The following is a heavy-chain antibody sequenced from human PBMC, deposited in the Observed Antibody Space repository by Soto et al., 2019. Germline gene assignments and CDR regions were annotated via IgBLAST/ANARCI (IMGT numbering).Heavy chain of an antibody. Sequence: PSATLSLTCPVSGCSFEIGSYSWLWIRQPPGKGLEWIGYVYHTGRTSYNPSLKSRVSISMDTSKNQFSLNLDSVTAADTAVYFCARDFAYFDSWGQGTLVTVSS. J-gene: IGHJ4*02. CDR2: VYHTGRT. V-gene: IGHV4-61*01. CDR3: ARDFAYFDS. D-gene: IGHD3-3*01. CDR1: GCSFEIGSYS.